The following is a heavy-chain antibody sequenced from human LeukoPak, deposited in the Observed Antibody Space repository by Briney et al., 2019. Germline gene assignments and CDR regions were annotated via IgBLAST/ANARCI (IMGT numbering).Heavy chain of an antibody. CDR2: ISSSGSTI. J-gene: IGHJ6*02. Sequence: GGSLRLSCAASGFTFSTYWMSWIRQAPGKGLEWVSYISSSGSTIYYADSVKGRFTISRDNAKNSLYLQMNSLRAEDTAVYYCARDPTYYDILTGYYGYYYYYGMDVWGQGTTVTVSS. D-gene: IGHD3-9*01. V-gene: IGHV3-48*04. CDR1: GFTFSTYW. CDR3: ARDPTYYDILTGYYGYYYYYGMDV.